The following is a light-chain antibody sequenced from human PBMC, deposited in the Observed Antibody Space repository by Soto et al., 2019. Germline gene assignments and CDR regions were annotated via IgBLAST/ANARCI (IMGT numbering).Light chain of an antibody. CDR3: MQALQTPS. CDR1: QSLLHSNGYNY. J-gene: IGKJ2*01. Sequence: DIVMTQSPLSLPVTPGEPASISCRSSQSLLHSNGYNYLDWYLQKPGQSPQLLIYLGSNRASGVPDRISGSGSGTDFTLKISRVEAEDVGVYYCMQALQTPSFGHGTKLEIK. V-gene: IGKV2-28*01. CDR2: LGS.